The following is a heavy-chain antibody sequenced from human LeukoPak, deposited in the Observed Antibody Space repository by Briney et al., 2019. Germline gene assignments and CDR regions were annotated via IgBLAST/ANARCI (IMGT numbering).Heavy chain of an antibody. CDR1: GGSISSYY. D-gene: IGHD2-15*01. CDR2: SYYSGST. CDR3: ARVSRCSGDSCYSIFDY. Sequence: SETLSLTCTVSGGSISSYYWSWIRQPLGKGLEWIGYSYYSGSTNYNPSLKSRLTISLDTSKNQFSLKLSSVTAADTAVYYCARVSRCSGDSCYSIFDYWGQGTLVTVSS. J-gene: IGHJ4*02. V-gene: IGHV4-59*01.